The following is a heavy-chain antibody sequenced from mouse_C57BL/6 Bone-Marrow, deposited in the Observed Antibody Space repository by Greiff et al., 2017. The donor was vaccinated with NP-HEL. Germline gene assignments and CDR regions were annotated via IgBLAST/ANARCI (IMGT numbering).Heavy chain of an antibody. J-gene: IGHJ4*01. Sequence: EVQLQQSGPGLVKPSQSLSLTCSVTGYSITSGYYWNWIRQFPGNKLEWMGYISYDGSNNYNPSLKNRISITRDTSKNQFFLKLNSVTTEDTATYYCARDYGYDEDYYAMDYWGQGTSVTVSS. D-gene: IGHD2-2*01. CDR3: ARDYGYDEDYYAMDY. V-gene: IGHV3-6*01. CDR1: GYSITSGYY. CDR2: ISYDGSN.